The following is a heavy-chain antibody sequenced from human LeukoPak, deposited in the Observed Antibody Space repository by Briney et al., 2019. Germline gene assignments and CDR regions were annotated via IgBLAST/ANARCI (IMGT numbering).Heavy chain of an antibody. J-gene: IGHJ2*01. CDR3: ARINPPFIYDSGSYLYWYFDL. Sequence: QPGGSLRLSCVASGFTFSSYSMNWVRQAPGEGLEWVSYISSLSGTIYYADSVKGRFTISRDNSKNTLFLQMNSLRAEDTAVYYCARINPPFIYDSGSYLYWYFDLWGRGTLVTVSS. D-gene: IGHD3-10*01. CDR2: ISSLSGTI. CDR1: GFTFSSYS. V-gene: IGHV3-48*01.